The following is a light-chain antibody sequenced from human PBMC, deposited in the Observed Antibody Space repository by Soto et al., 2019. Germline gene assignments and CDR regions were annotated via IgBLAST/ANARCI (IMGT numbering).Light chain of an antibody. Sequence: SALTQPASVSGSPGQSITISCTGTSSDIGSHNFVSWHQQHPGNAPKFIIYGVSNRPSGVSNRFSGSKSGNTASLTISGLQADDEADYYCSSYTSTYIWVFGGGTKLTVL. CDR1: SSDIGSHNF. J-gene: IGLJ3*02. CDR3: SSYTSTYIWV. CDR2: GVS. V-gene: IGLV2-14*01.